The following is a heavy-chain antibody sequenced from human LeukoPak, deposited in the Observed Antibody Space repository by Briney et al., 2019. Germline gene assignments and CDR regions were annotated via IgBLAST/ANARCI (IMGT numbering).Heavy chain of an antibody. D-gene: IGHD2/OR15-2a*01. Sequence: GGSLRLSCAASGFIFNSYGMHWVRQAPGKGLEWVALIWYDGSNKYYTDSVKGRFTISRDNSKNTLYLEMNSLRAEDTAIYYCAREGPRGNSQFDYWGQGTLVTVSS. CDR2: IWYDGSNK. J-gene: IGHJ4*02. V-gene: IGHV3-33*01. CDR1: GFIFNSYG. CDR3: AREGPRGNSQFDY.